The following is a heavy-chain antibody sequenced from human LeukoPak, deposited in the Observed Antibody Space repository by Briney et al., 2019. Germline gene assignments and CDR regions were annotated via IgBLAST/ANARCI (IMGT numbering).Heavy chain of an antibody. CDR2: IYYSGST. J-gene: IGHJ3*02. CDR1: GGSISSSSYY. Sequence: PSETLSLTCTVSGGSISSSSYYWGWIRQPPGKGLEWIGSIYYSGSTYYNPSLKSRVTIPVDTSKNQFSLKLSSVTAADTALYYCARHDHYGSGNYYYTFDIWGQGTMVTVSS. D-gene: IGHD3-10*01. V-gene: IGHV4-39*01. CDR3: ARHDHYGSGNYYYTFDI.